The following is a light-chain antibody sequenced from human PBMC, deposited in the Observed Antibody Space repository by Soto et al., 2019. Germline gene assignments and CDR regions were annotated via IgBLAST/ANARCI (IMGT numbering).Light chain of an antibody. CDR1: HGITND. V-gene: IGKV1-17*01. J-gene: IGKJ1*01. CDR2: AAS. Sequence: DIQMTQSPSSLSASVGDRVTITCRASHGITNDLGWYQQKPGKAPKRLIYAASSLQGGVPSRFSGSGSGTDFTLTINSLQPEDFATYYCLQHNSYPWTFGQGTKVEI. CDR3: LQHNSYPWT.